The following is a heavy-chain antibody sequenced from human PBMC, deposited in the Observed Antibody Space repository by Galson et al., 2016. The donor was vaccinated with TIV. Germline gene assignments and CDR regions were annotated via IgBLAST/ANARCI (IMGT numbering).Heavy chain of an antibody. J-gene: IGHJ6*02. Sequence: SLRLSCAASGFTLSDYYMTWIRQAPGQGLEWLSFINYGGSPKYDADSMKGRLTTSRDIAKNSIYLDMSSLRAGDTAVYDCARYSGRVYALDVWGQGTTVTVSS. V-gene: IGHV3-11*01. D-gene: IGHD1-26*01. CDR1: GFTLSDYY. CDR3: ARYSGRVYALDV. CDR2: INYGGSPK.